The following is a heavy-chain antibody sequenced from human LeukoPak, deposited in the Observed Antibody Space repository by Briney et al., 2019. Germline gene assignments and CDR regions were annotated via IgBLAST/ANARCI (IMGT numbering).Heavy chain of an antibody. V-gene: IGHV3-7*01. CDR1: GFTFSHDW. J-gene: IGHJ4*01. D-gene: IGHD1-20*01. CDR2: IKQDGSGE. CDR3: ARDHYNWTPDQGYKVFDY. Sequence: GGSLRLSCAASGFTFSHDWMSWVRQAPGKGLEWVASIKQDGSGEHYVDSVKGRFTISRDNAKNSLYLQMNSLRAEDTAVYYCARDHYNWTPDQGYKVFDYWGQDPWSPSPQ.